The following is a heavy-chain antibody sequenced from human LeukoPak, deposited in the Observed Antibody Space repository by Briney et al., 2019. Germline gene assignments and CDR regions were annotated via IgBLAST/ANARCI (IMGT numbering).Heavy chain of an antibody. V-gene: IGHV4-31*03. D-gene: IGHD3-22*01. CDR1: GGSISSGGYY. CDR3: ARRRGLFFDY. Sequence: SETLSLTCTVSGGSISSGGYYWSWIRQRPGKGLEWIGYIYDAGSTYYNPSLQSRVTISVDTSKNQFSLKLSSVSAADTAVYFCARRRGLFFDYWGQGTLVTVSS. J-gene: IGHJ4*02. CDR2: IYDAGST.